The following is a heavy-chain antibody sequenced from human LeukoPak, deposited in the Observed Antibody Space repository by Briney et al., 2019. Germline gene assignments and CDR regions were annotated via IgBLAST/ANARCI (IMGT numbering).Heavy chain of an antibody. CDR1: GDSFTSHW. CDR3: ARREYYDTRSFDY. D-gene: IGHD3-16*01. J-gene: IGHJ4*02. V-gene: IGHV5-51*01. CDR2: IYPGDSDT. Sequence: GGSLRLSCMDAGDSFTSHWVGWVRQMPGKGLEWMGIIYPGDSDTRYSPSFQGQVTISADKSINTAYLQWSSLKASDTAIYYCARREYYDTRSFDYWGQGTLVTVSS.